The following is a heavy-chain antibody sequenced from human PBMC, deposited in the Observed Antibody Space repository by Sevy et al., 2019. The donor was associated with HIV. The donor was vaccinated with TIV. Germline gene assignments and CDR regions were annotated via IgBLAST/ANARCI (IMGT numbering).Heavy chain of an antibody. CDR2: IYYSGST. V-gene: IGHV4-30-4*01. CDR1: GGSISSGDYY. J-gene: IGHJ4*02. D-gene: IGHD3-22*01. Sequence: SETRSLTCTVSGGSISSGDYYWSWIRQPPGKGLEWIGYIYYSGSTYYNPSLKSRVTISVDTSKNQFSLKLSSVTAADTAVYYCARVKATYYYDSNGYLDYWGQGTLVTVSS. CDR3: ARVKATYYYDSNGYLDY.